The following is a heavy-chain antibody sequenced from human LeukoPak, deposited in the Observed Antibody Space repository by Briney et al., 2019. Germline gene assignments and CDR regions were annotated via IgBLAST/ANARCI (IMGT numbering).Heavy chain of an antibody. J-gene: IGHJ3*01. D-gene: IGHD3-10*01. CDR2: IFHSGIA. Sequence: SETLSLTCSVSNFSISTDYYWGWIRQPPGKGLEWIGNIFHSGIAYYSPSLRSRVTISLDTSRNQFSLKLNSVTAADTAVYYCAKSNGYGLVDVWGQGTMVTVSS. CDR3: AKSNGYGLVDV. CDR1: NFSISTDYY. V-gene: IGHV4-38-2*02.